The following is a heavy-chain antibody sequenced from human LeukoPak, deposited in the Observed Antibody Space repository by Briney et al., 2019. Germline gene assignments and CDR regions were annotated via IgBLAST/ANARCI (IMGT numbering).Heavy chain of an antibody. CDR3: ARGASRIIDY. CDR1: GFTFSSYA. V-gene: IGHV4-34*01. D-gene: IGHD2/OR15-2a*01. Sequence: GSLGLSCAASGFTFSSYAMSWVRQAPGKGLEWIGEINHSGSTNYNPSLKSRVTISVDTSKNQFSLKLSSVTAADTAVYYCARGASRIIDYWGQGTLVTVFS. CDR2: INHSGST. J-gene: IGHJ4*02.